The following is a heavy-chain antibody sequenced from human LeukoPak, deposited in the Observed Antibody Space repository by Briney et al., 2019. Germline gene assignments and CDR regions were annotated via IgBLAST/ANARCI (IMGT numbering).Heavy chain of an antibody. V-gene: IGHV3-21*01. D-gene: IGHD6-19*01. CDR1: GFTFSSYS. CDR3: ARDRPSSGWYGELDY. J-gene: IGHJ4*02. Sequence: GGSLRLSCAASGFTFSSYSMNWVRQAPGKGLEWVSCISSSSSSYIYYADSVKGRFTISRDNAKNSLYLQVNSLRAEDTAVYYCARDRPSSGWYGELDYWGQGTLVTVSS. CDR2: ISSSSSSYI.